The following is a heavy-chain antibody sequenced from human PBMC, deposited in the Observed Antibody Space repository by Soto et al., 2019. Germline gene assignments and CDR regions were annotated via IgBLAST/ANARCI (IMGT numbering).Heavy chain of an antibody. V-gene: IGHV3-21*01. CDR2: ISSSSSYI. J-gene: IGHJ4*02. Sequence: SRRRSCAASGFTFSSYSMNLVRQAPGKGLEWVSSISSSSSYIYYADSVKGRFTISRDNAKNSLYLQMNSLRAEDTAVYYCARTSAAAGTFAEIDYWGQGTLVTVSS. D-gene: IGHD6-13*01. CDR1: GFTFSSYS. CDR3: ARTSAAAGTFAEIDY.